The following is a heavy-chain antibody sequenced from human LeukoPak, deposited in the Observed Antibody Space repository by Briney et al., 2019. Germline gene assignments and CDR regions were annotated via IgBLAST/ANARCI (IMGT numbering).Heavy chain of an antibody. CDR3: AKDQPADAYNSI. CDR1: GFTFSSYA. Sequence: PGGSLRLSCAASGFTFSSYAMSWVRQAPGKGLEWVSTIDGSGGTTYYADSVKGRFTVSRDNSKNTLYLHMNSLRAADTAVYYCAKDQPADAYNSIWGQGTLVTVSS. CDR2: IDGSGGTT. V-gene: IGHV3-23*01. J-gene: IGHJ4*02. D-gene: IGHD5-24*01.